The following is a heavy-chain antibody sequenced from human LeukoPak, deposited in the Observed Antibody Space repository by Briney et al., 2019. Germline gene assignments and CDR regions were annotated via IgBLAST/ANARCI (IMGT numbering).Heavy chain of an antibody. CDR1: GGSISGYY. CDR2: ISYSGST. CDR3: ARQGGWLSPLGY. J-gene: IGHJ4*02. D-gene: IGHD6-19*01. V-gene: IGHV4-59*08. Sequence: SETLSLTCTVSGGSISGYYWSWIRQPPGKGLDWIEYISYSGSTKYNPSLESRVTILVDTSKNQFSLKLSSVTAADTAMYFCARQGGWLSPLGYWGQGILVTVSS.